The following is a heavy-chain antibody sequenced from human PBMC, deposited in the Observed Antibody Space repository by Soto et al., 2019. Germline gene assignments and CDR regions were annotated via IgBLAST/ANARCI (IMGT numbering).Heavy chain of an antibody. J-gene: IGHJ4*02. CDR3: ARKGGGDCPGGGCFSLDF. Sequence: QVQLVQSGAEVKKPGSSVKVSCKVSGATFRTNPIAWVRQAPGQGLEWMGGIVPMSGTPKYAQKFQDRVTRIADESPGPAYLGLRTLSSEDTAIYYCARKGGGDCPGGGCFSLDFWGQGTLITVSS. V-gene: IGHV1-69*01. CDR1: GATFRTNP. D-gene: IGHD2-15*01. CDR2: IVPMSGTP.